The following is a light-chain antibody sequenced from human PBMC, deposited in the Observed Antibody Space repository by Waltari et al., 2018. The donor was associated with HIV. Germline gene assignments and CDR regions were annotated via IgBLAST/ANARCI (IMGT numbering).Light chain of an antibody. V-gene: IGKV4-1*01. CDR1: QSVVFSSNKRKY. CDR2: WAA. J-gene: IGKJ4*01. CDR3: KQTYATPPT. Sequence: IVMTQSPDSLAVSLGALATITCKSSQSVVFSSNKRKYISWYQQKPGQPPKLIIYWAANRASGVPDRFSGSGSGTEFTLSISRVEAEDVAVYFCKQTYATPPTFGPGTKVEIK.